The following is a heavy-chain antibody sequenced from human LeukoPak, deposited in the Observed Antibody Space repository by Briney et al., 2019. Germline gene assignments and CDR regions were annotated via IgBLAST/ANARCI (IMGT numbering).Heavy chain of an antibody. J-gene: IGHJ4*02. V-gene: IGHV3-21*01. CDR2: ISSSSSYI. CDR3: ARGDLRWLQVEDY. Sequence: GGSLRLSCAASGFTFSSHSMNWVRQAPGKGLEWVSSISSSSSYIYYADSVKGRFTISRDNAKNSLYLQMNSLRAEDTAVYYCARGDLRWLQVEDYWGQGTLVTVSS. CDR1: GFTFSSHS. D-gene: IGHD5-24*01.